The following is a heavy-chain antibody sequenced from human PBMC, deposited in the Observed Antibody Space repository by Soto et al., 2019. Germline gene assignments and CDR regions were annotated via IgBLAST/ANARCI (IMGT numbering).Heavy chain of an antibody. J-gene: IGHJ4*02. V-gene: IGHV3-48*03. CDR1: GFTFSSYE. CDR2: ISKRGGPI. CDR3: AGYYYDPSGYYPPFDY. D-gene: IGHD3-22*01. Sequence: EVQFMESGGGLVQPGGSLRLSCRASGFTFSSYEMTWVRQAPGKGLEWVSYISKRGGPIHYADSVKGRFTVSRDNAKDSLYLQMNSLRAEDTALYFCAGYYYDPSGYYPPFDYWGQGSLVTVSS.